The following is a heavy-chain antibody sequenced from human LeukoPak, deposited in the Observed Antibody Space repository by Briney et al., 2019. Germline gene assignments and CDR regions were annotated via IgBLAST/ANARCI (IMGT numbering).Heavy chain of an antibody. CDR1: GYTFTSYG. V-gene: IGHV1-18*01. CDR2: ISAYNGNT. Sequence: ASVKVSCKASGYTFTSYGISWVRQAPGQGLEWMGWISAYNGNTNYAQKLQGRVTMTTDTSTSTAYMELRSLRSDDTAVYYCARAGIAAAADYYYYYMDVWGKGTTVTVSS. CDR3: ARAGIAAAADYYYYYMDV. D-gene: IGHD6-13*01. J-gene: IGHJ6*03.